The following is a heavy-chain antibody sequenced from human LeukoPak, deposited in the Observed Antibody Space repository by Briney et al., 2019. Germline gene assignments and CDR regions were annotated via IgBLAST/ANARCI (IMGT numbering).Heavy chain of an antibody. CDR2: IDPSDSYT. V-gene: IGHV5-10-1*01. CDR1: GYSFTNYW. CDR3: ARSWVAGYGTVLDY. J-gene: IGHJ4*02. Sequence: GESLKISCKGSGYSFTNYWISWVRQMPGKGLEWMGRIDPSDSYTNYSPSFQGHVTISADKSITTAYLQWSSLSASDTAMYYCARSWVAGYGTVLDYWGQGTLVIVSS. D-gene: IGHD6-19*01.